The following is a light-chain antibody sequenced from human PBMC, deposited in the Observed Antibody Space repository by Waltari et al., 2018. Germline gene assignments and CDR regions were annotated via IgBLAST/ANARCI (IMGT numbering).Light chain of an antibody. CDR2: YKSDSEK. V-gene: IGLV5-37*01. Sequence: QPVLTQPPSSSASPGESARLTCTLPSAINVGDFNIYWYQQTPGSPPRFLLYYKSDSEKAQGSGVPSRFSGSKYASANAGILLISGLQSEDEADYYCMFWPSNVWVFGGGTKLTVL. CDR3: MFWPSNVWV. J-gene: IGLJ3*02. CDR1: SAINVGDFN.